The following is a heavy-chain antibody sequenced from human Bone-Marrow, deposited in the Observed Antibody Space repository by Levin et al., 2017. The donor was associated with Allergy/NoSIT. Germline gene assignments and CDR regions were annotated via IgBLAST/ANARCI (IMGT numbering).Heavy chain of an antibody. CDR3: TTLTMIIVHGDY. V-gene: IGHV3-15*01. CDR2: IKSKTDGGTT. J-gene: IGHJ4*02. Sequence: SGGSLRLSCAASEFTFSNAWMNWVRQAPGKGLEWVGRIKSKTDGGTTDYAAPVKGRFTISRDDSKNTLYLQMNSLKTEDTAVYYCTTLTMIIVHGDYWGQGTLVTVSS. CDR1: EFTFSNAW. D-gene: IGHD3-22*01.